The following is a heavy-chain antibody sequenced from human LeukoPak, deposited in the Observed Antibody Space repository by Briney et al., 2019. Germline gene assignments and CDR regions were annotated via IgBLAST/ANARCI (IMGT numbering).Heavy chain of an antibody. CDR1: GGSISGYY. V-gene: IGHV4-59*01. Sequence: PSVTLSLTCTVSGGSISGYYYNWIRQPPGKGLGWIGYIYYSGSTNYNPSLKSRVTISLDTSKNQFSLKLSSVTTADTAVYYCARSVVTLYWYFDLWGRGTLVTVSS. CDR3: ARSVVTLYWYFDL. J-gene: IGHJ2*01. CDR2: IYYSGST. D-gene: IGHD4-23*01.